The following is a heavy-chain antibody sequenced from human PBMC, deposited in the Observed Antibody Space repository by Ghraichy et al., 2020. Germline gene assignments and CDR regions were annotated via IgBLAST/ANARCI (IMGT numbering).Heavy chain of an antibody. CDR1: GFTFSSYD. J-gene: IGHJ3*02. Sequence: GGSLRLSCAASGFTFSSYDMHWVRQATGKGLEWVSAIGTAGDTYYPGSVKGRFTISRENAKNSLYLQMNSLRAGDTAVYYCARDSGGSAFDIWGQGTMVTVSS. CDR2: IGTAGDT. D-gene: IGHD3-16*01. CDR3: ARDSGGSAFDI. V-gene: IGHV3-13*04.